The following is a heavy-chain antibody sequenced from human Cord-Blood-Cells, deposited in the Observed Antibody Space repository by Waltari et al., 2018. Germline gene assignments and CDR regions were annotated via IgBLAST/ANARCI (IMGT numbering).Heavy chain of an antibody. CDR1: GGTFSXXA. CDR2: IIPIFGTA. D-gene: IGHD3-22*01. J-gene: IGHJ4*02. Sequence: QLXQSGAEVKXPGSSVKVSCKASGGTFSXXAISWVRQAPGQGLEWMGGIIPIFGTANYAQKYQGRVTITADESTSTAYMELSSLRSEDTAVYYCARGGWSXAQDSXGYYFDYWGQGTLVTVSS. V-gene: IGHV1-69*01. CDR3: ARGGWSXAQDSXGYYFDY.